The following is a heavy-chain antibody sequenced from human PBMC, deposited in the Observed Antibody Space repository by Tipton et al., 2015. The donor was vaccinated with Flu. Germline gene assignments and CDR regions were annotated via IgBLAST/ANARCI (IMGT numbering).Heavy chain of an antibody. CDR1: GYSIRSAYY. Sequence: TLSLTCSVSGYSIRSAYYWGWVRRPPGKGLEWIGTIYHSGTTYYNPSLKSRLTISVDTSKNQFSLRLSSVTAADTAVYFCARERLGEYNSAGYPESWGQGTLVTVSP. D-gene: IGHD2/OR15-2a*01. J-gene: IGHJ5*02. V-gene: IGHV4-38-2*02. CDR3: ARERLGEYNSAGYPES. CDR2: IYHSGTT.